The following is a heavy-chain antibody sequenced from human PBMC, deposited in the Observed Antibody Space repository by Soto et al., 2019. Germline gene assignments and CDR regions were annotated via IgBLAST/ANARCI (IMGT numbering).Heavy chain of an antibody. J-gene: IGHJ6*02. CDR1: GYSFTSYW. V-gene: IGHV5-51*01. CDR3: ARLAGTSHYYYGMDF. Sequence: GESLKISCKGSGYSFTSYWIGWVRQMPGKGLEWMGIIYPGDSDTRYSPSFQGQVTISADKSISTAYLQWSSLKASDTAMYYCARLAGTSHYYYGMDFRGQGTTVTVSS. CDR2: IYPGDSDT. D-gene: IGHD6-13*01.